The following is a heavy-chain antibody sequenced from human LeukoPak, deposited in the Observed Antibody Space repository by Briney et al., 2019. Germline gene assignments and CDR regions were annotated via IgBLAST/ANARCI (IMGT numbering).Heavy chain of an antibody. CDR3: ARTPLPLEKIAAAATDVSYFDY. J-gene: IGHJ4*02. V-gene: IGHV4-31*03. Sequence: SETLSLTCTVPGGSISSGDYYWSWIRQPPGKGLEWIGYIYYSGSTYYNPSLKSRVTISVDTSKNQFSLKLSSVTAADTAVYYCARTPLPLEKIAAAATDVSYFDYWGQGTLVTVSS. CDR1: GGSISSGDYY. D-gene: IGHD6-13*01. CDR2: IYYSGST.